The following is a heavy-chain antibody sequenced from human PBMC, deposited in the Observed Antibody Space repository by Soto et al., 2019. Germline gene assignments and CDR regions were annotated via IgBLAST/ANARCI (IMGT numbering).Heavy chain of an antibody. D-gene: IGHD4-4*01. CDR2: INHSGST. Sequence: QVQLQQWGAGLLKPSETLSLTCAVYVGSFSGYYWSWIRQPPGKGLEWIGEINHSGSTNYNPSLKSRVTISVDASKNQFSLKLSSVTAADTAVYYCARTVTVTTFDYYYYMDVWGKGTTVTVSS. CDR1: VGSFSGYY. J-gene: IGHJ6*03. CDR3: ARTVTVTTFDYYYYMDV. V-gene: IGHV4-34*01.